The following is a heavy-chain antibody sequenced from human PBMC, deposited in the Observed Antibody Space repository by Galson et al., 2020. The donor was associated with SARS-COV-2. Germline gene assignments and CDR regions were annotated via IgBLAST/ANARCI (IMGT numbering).Heavy chain of an antibody. D-gene: IGHD2-15*01. J-gene: IGHJ6*02. V-gene: IGHV4-34*01. CDR1: GGSFSGYY. CDR2: INHSGST. CDR3: ARASVVVAAIDYYYYYGMDV. Sequence: SETLSLTCAVYGGSFSGYYWSWIRQPPGKGLEWIGEINHSGSTNYNPSLKSRVTISVDTSKNQFSLKLSSVTAADTAVNYCARASVVVAAIDYYYYYGMDVWGQGTTVTVSS.